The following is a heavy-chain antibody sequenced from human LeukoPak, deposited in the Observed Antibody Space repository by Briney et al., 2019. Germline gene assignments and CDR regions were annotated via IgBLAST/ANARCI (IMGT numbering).Heavy chain of an antibody. CDR3: AKNGEVLSWFDP. Sequence: GDSLRLSCAASGFTFSSYAMSWVRQAPGRGLEWVSAISASGDRTYYADSVKGRFTISRDNSKNTLYLQMNSLRAEDTAVYSCAKNGEVLSWFDPWGQGTLVTVSS. CDR1: GFTFSSYA. CDR2: ISASGDRT. J-gene: IGHJ5*02. V-gene: IGHV3-23*01. D-gene: IGHD3-10*01.